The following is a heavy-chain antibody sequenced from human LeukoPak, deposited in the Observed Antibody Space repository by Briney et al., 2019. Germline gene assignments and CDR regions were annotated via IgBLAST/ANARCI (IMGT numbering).Heavy chain of an antibody. CDR3: ARVAGYCSSTSCYIRPFDI. D-gene: IGHD2-2*02. CDR2: IYYSGST. V-gene: IGHV4-59*01. CDR1: GGSISTYY. J-gene: IGHJ3*02. Sequence: PSETLSLTCTVSGGSISTYYWSWIRQPPGKGLEWIGDIYYSGSTNYNPSLKSRVTIAVDTSKNQFSLKLSSVTAADTAVYYCARVAGYCSSTSCYIRPFDIWGQGTMVTVSS.